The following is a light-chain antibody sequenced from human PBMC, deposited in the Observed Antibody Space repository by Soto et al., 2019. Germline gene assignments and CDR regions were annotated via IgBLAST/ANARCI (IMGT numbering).Light chain of an antibody. Sequence: IVLTPSPGTLSLSPVERATLSCRASQTVSSNFLAWYQEKPGQGPRLLIYGASTRATGIPDRFSGSGSGTDSTLTISRLDPEDFAVYYCRQYGRSLGFAVGGGTKVDI. J-gene: IGKJ4*01. CDR3: RQYGRSLGFA. CDR1: QTVSSNF. CDR2: GAS. V-gene: IGKV3-20*01.